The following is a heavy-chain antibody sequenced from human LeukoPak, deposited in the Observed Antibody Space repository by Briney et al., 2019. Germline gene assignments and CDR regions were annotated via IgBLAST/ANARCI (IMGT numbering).Heavy chain of an antibody. J-gene: IGHJ3*02. V-gene: IGHV3-74*03. CDR1: GFTFSSYW. Sequence: GGSLRLSCAASGFTFSSYWMHWVRQAPGKGLVWVSHINTDGSSTTYADSVKGRFTISRDNAKNTLYLQMNSLRVEDTAVYYCARPPRGGEPDAFDIWGQGTMVTVSS. D-gene: IGHD2-21*01. CDR3: ARPPRGGEPDAFDI. CDR2: INTDGSST.